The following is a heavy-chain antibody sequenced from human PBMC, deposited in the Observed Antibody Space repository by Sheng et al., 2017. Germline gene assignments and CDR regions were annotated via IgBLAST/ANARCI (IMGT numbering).Heavy chain of an antibody. CDR2: ISAYNGNT. J-gene: IGHJ6*03. CDR1: GYTFTSYG. Sequence: QVQLVQSGAEVKKPGASVKVSCKASGYTFTSYGISWVRQAPGQGLEWMGWISAYNGNTNYAQKLQGRVTMTTDTSTSTAYMELRSLRSDDTAVYYCARHHYDFWSGFCPFCYYYYMDVWGKGTTVTVSS. D-gene: IGHD3-3*01. CDR3: ARHHYDFWSGFCPFCYYYYMDV. V-gene: IGHV1-18*01.